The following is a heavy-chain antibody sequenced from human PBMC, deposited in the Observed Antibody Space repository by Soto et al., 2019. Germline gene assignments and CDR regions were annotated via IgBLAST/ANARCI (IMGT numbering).Heavy chain of an antibody. J-gene: IGHJ3*02. V-gene: IGHV3-15*01. Sequence: SLRLSCATSGFDFGDAWMSWVRQAPGKGLEWIGLIKPTSDGGTTDYAAPLKDRFIISRDDSKNTLYLHMDNLKVEDTAVFYCTGRGVLYHDGFDIWGRGTLVTVSS. D-gene: IGHD3-16*01. CDR1: GFDFGDAW. CDR3: TGRGVLYHDGFDI. CDR2: IKPTSDGGTT.